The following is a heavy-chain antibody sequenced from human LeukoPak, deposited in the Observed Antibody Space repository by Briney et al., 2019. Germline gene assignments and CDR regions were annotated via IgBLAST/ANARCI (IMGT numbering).Heavy chain of an antibody. D-gene: IGHD3-10*01. CDR2: IYYSGST. Sequence: PSETLSLTCTVSGGSISSSSYYWGWIRQPPGKGLEWIGSIYYSGSTYYNPSLKSRVTISVDKSKNQFSLKLSSVTAADTAVYYCARVLGRGVILDYYYYMDVWGKGTTVTVSS. CDR3: ARVLGRGVILDYYYYMDV. V-gene: IGHV4-39*07. CDR1: GGSISSSSYY. J-gene: IGHJ6*03.